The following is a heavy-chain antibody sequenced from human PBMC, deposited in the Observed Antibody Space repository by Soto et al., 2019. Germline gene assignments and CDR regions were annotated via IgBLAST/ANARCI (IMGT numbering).Heavy chain of an antibody. V-gene: IGHV4-34*01. Sequence: SETLSLTCGVYSGSFSGYYWGWIRQPPGKGLEWIGEINHNGNTNYNPSLKSRVTISVDTSKNLFYLNLTSVSAADTAVYYCARGPWDYYYYGMDVWDQGATVTVSS. CDR2: INHNGNT. CDR3: ARGPWDYYYYGMDV. CDR1: SGSFSGYY. J-gene: IGHJ6*02. D-gene: IGHD7-27*01.